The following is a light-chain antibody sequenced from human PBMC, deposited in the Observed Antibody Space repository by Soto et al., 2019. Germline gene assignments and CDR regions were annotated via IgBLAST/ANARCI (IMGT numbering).Light chain of an antibody. J-gene: IGLJ1*01. V-gene: IGLV2-14*01. Sequence: QSDLTQPASVSGSPGQSITISCTGNSSDVGGYNYVSWYQQHPGKAPKLMIYDVSNRPSGVSNRFSGSKSGNTASLSISGLQAEDEADYYCSSYTSSSTRVFGTGTKVTVL. CDR2: DVS. CDR3: SSYTSSSTRV. CDR1: SSDVGGYNY.